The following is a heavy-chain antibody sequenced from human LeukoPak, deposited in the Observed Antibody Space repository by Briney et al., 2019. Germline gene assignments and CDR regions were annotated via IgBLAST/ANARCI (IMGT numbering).Heavy chain of an antibody. CDR2: INHSGST. V-gene: IGHV4-34*01. Sequence: SETLSLTCAVYGGSFSGYYWSWIRQPPGKGLEWIGEINHSGSTNYNPSLKSRVTISVDTSKNQFSLKLSSVTAADTAVYYCARDLFPFNTRDGYPWGDYWGQGTLVTVSS. CDR1: GGSFSGYY. J-gene: IGHJ4*02. D-gene: IGHD5-24*01. CDR3: ARDLFPFNTRDGYPWGDY.